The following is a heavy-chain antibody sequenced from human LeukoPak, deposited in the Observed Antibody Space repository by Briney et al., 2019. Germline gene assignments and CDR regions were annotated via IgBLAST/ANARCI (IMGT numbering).Heavy chain of an antibody. J-gene: IGHJ4*02. CDR1: GGSFSDYY. V-gene: IGHV4-34*01. D-gene: IGHD3-10*01. CDR3: ARARYYYGSGSYPKGDFDY. Sequence: SETLSLTWAVYGGSFSDYYWSWIRQAPGKGLEWIGEINHSGSTNYNPSHKSRLTISVATSKNQFSLQLSSVTAADTAVYYCARARYYYGSGSYPKGDFDYWGQGTLVTVSP. CDR2: INHSGST.